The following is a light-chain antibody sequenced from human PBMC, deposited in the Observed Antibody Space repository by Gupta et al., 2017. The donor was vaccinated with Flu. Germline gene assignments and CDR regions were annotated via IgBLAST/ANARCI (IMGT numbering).Light chain of an antibody. J-gene: IGKJ4*01. V-gene: IGKV3-20*01. CDR2: GAF. CDR1: QSGNNNC. CDR3: KHSGSPPP. Sequence: PGSLSSWQGARATRCCRASQSGNNNCLARYQQKPGQAPRLRIYGAFSRATGIPHRISGSGSGTDFTLTISSLEPEDFAVYYCKHSGSPPPFGGGTKVEIK.